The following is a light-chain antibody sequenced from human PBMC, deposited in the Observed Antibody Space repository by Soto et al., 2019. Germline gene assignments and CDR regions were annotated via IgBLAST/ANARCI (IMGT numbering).Light chain of an antibody. J-gene: IGKJ1*01. V-gene: IGKV3-15*01. CDR3: QQYNNWPPLT. CDR1: QSVSSN. Sequence: EIVMTQSPATLSVSPGERATLSCRASQSVSSNLAWYQQKPGQAPRLLIYGAATRATGIPGRFSGSGSGTEFTLTISSLQSEDFAVDYWQQYNNWPPLTFGQGTKVEIK. CDR2: GAA.